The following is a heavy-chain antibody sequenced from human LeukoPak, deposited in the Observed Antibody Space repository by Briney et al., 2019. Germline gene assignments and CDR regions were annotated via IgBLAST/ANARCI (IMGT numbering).Heavy chain of an antibody. J-gene: IGHJ4*02. D-gene: IGHD3-10*01. CDR3: ARGDMVRGVIITPFWY. V-gene: IGHV3-30-3*01. CDR1: GFTFSSYA. Sequence: QPGRSLRFSCAASGFTFSSYAMHWDRQAPGKGLEWVAVISYDGSNKYYADSVKGRFTISRDNSKNTLYLQMNSLRAEDTAVYYCARGDMVRGVIITPFWYWGQGTLVTVSS. CDR2: ISYDGSNK.